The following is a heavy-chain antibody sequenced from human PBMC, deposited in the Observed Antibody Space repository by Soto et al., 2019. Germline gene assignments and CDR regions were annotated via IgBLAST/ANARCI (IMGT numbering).Heavy chain of an antibody. V-gene: IGHV4-39*01. CDR1: GSSFSCSTYY. CDR3: ARQHCRYYDGSGSQCVPNYGMDV. Sequence: PSETMSLTCPVSGSSFSCSTYYWGWFRRPTRQWLEWIGSIYYSGSTYSNPSLKSRVTISVDTYKSQFALKLSSVTAADTAVYYCARQHCRYYDGSGSQCVPNYGMDVWGQGTTVTVSS. CDR2: IYYSGST. D-gene: IGHD3-10*01. J-gene: IGHJ6*02.